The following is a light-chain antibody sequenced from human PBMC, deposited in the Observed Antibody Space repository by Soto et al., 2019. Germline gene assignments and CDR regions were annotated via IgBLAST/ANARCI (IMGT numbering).Light chain of an antibody. CDR1: QSVSTNS. CDR2: GAS. J-gene: IGKJ5*01. CDR3: HQYGISPPVT. Sequence: EIVLTQSPDTLSLSPGERATLSCRASQSVSTNSLAWYQQRPGQAPRPLIYGASSRATGTPDRFSGSGSGTDFTLIISRLEPEDFAVYYCHQYGISPPVTFGQGTRLEIK. V-gene: IGKV3-20*01.